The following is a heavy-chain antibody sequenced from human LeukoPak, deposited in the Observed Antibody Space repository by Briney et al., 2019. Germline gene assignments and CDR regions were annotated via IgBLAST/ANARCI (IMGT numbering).Heavy chain of an antibody. Sequence: PSETLSLTCAVYGGSFSGYYWSWIRQPPGKGLEWIGEINHSGSTNYNPSLKSRVTISVDTSKNQFSLKLSSVTAADTAVYYCVRANCSGGSCLLFDYWGQGTLVTVSS. V-gene: IGHV4-34*01. CDR1: GGSFSGYY. J-gene: IGHJ4*02. CDR2: INHSGST. D-gene: IGHD2-15*01. CDR3: VRANCSGGSCLLFDY.